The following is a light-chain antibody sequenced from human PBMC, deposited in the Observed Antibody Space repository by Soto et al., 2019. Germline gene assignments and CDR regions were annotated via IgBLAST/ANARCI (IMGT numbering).Light chain of an antibody. V-gene: IGLV1-40*01. CDR1: SANIGAGYD. J-gene: IGLJ3*02. Sequence: QSVLTQPPSVSGAPGQRVTISCAGSSANIGAGYDVHWYQQLPGAPPKLLIYGNNNRPSGVPDRFSGSKSGPSASLAITGLQAEDEADYYCQSYDSSLSGLWVFGGGTKVTVL. CDR2: GNN. CDR3: QSYDSSLSGLWV.